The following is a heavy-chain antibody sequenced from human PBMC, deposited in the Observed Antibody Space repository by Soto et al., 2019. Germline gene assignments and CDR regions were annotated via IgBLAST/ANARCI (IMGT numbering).Heavy chain of an antibody. D-gene: IGHD5-18*01. CDR3: ARIPMKHYYYYGMDV. V-gene: IGHV4-59*08. J-gene: IGHJ6*02. Sequence: SETLSLTCTVSGGSSSSYYWSWIRQPPGKGLEWIGYIYYSGSTNYNPSLKSRVTISVDTSKNQFSLKLTSVTAADTAVYYCARIPMKHYYYYGMDVWGQGTTVTVSS. CDR1: GGSSSSYY. CDR2: IYYSGST.